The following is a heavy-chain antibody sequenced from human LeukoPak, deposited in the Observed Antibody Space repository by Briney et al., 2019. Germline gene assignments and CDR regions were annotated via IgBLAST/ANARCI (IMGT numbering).Heavy chain of an antibody. CDR1: GYTFTDYY. CDR3: GRKSAARKTSEFDY. V-gene: IGHV1-2*02. Sequence: ASLKVSCKASGYTFTDYYMNWVRQAPGQGLEWMGGIHPNSGGTNYAQKFQGRVTMTRDTSINTAYMELSRLTSDDTAVYYCGRKSAARKTSEFDYWGQGTLVTVSS. J-gene: IGHJ4*02. D-gene: IGHD6-6*01. CDR2: IHPNSGGT.